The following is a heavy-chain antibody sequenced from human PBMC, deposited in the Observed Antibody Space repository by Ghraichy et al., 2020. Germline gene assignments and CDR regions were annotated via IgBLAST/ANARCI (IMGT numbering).Heavy chain of an antibody. D-gene: IGHD1/OR15-1a*01. V-gene: IGHV1-18*04. CDR3: ARDLGVPTGPNFYYAAMDV. Sequence: ASVKVSCKAAGYTFTSYGISWVRQAPGQGREWMGWIAVYNGNTKYAQKFQGRVTLTTDTSTDKASLDLRSLRSDDTAVYYCARDLGVPTGPNFYYAAMDVWGQGTTVTVTS. J-gene: IGHJ6*02. CDR1: GYTFTSYG. CDR2: IAVYNGNT.